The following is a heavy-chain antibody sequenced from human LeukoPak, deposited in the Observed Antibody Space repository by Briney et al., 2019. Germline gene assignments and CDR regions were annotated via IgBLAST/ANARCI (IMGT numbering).Heavy chain of an antibody. Sequence: GESLKISCNGSGYKFNAYWIAWVRQMPGKGLEWMGIIYPDDSDTRYSPSFQGQVTISADKSVSIAYLQWSSLKASDTAMYYCARPNITSYYDSRGYDAFDVWGQGTMVIVSS. J-gene: IGHJ3*01. CDR3: ARPNITSYYDSRGYDAFDV. D-gene: IGHD3-22*01. CDR2: IYPDDSDT. CDR1: GYKFNAYW. V-gene: IGHV5-51*01.